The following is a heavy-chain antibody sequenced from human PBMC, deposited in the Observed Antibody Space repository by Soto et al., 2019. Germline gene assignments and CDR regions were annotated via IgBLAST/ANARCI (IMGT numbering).Heavy chain of an antibody. CDR3: ARGAVVVAAIRCYYYYYGMDV. CDR2: IYYSGST. Sequence: QLQLQESGPGLVKPSETLSLTCTVSGGSISSSSYYWGWIRQPPGKGLEWIGSIYYSGSTYYNPSLKCRVTFSVDTSKNQSSLKLSSVTSADTAVYYCARGAVVVAAIRCYYYYYGMDVWGQGTTVTVSS. V-gene: IGHV4-39*01. CDR1: GGSISSSSYY. J-gene: IGHJ6*02. D-gene: IGHD2-21*02.